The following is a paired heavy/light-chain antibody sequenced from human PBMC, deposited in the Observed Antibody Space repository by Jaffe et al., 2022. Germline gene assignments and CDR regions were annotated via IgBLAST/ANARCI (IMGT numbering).Heavy chain of an antibody. D-gene: IGHD6-19*01. J-gene: IGHJ4*02. CDR1: GFSFRGSV. CDR2: ISHDGQNI. Sequence: QGQLVESGGGVVQPGRSLRLSCAASGFSFRGSVMHWVRQAPGKGLEWVAVISHDGQNIYYVESAKGRFTISRDNSQNTLFLQMDYLRSEDTAIYYCVKDQSSGWYDLGSFDSWGQGTLVTVSS. CDR3: VKDQSSGWYDLGSFDS. V-gene: IGHV3-30*18.
Light chain of an antibody. CDR3: QLIYSPPYT. V-gene: IGKV1-39*01. Sequence: DIQLTQSPPSLSATVGDRVTITCRASQSTANSVNWYQQTPGKAPKLLIFGTSTLQRGVSSRFSGSASGTDFTLTINYVQPEDFATYYCQLIYSPPYTFGQGTRLE. CDR1: QSTANS. J-gene: IGKJ2*01. CDR2: GTS.